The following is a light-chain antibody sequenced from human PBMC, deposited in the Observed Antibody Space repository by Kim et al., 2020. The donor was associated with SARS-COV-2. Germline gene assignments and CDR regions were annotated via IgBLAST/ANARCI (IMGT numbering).Light chain of an antibody. Sequence: SCELTQLPSVSVSPGQTASITCSGDKLGDKYACWYQQKPGQSPVLVIYQDSKRPSGIPERFSGSNSGNTATLTISGTQAMDEADYYCQAWDSSTYVFGTGTKVTVL. V-gene: IGLV3-1*01. CDR1: KLGDKY. CDR2: QDS. J-gene: IGLJ1*01. CDR3: QAWDSSTYV.